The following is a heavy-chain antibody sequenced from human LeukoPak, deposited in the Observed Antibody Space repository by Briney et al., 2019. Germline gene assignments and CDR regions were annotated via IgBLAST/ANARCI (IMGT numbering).Heavy chain of an antibody. V-gene: IGHV3-74*01. CDR1: GFTFSNYW. D-gene: IGHD3-22*01. CDR3: ARGLGQYYDTSDNWFDP. J-gene: IGHJ5*02. Sequence: GGSLRLSCAASGFTFSNYWMHWVRQAPGKGLVWVSRINSDGINTSYADSVKGRFTISRDNAKNTLNLQMNSLRAEDTAVYYCARGLGQYYDTSDNWFDPWGQGTLVTVSS. CDR2: INSDGINT.